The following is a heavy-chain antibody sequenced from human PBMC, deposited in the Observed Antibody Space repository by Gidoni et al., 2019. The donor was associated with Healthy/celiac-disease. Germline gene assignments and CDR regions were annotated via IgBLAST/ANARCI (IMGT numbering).Heavy chain of an antibody. V-gene: IGHV4-39*01. Sequence: QLQLQESGPGLVKPSETLSLTCTVSGGSISSSSYYWGWIRQPPGKGLDWIGSIYYSGSTYYNPSLKRRVTISVDTSKNQFSLKLSSVTAADTAVYYCARRGYCSGGSCYSVWFDPWGQGTLVTVSS. CDR1: GGSISSSSYY. J-gene: IGHJ5*02. D-gene: IGHD2-15*01. CDR2: IYYSGST. CDR3: ARRGYCSGGSCYSVWFDP.